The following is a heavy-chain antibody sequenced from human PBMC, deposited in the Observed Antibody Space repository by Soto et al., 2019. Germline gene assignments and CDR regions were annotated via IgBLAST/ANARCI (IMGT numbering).Heavy chain of an antibody. Sequence: ASVKVSCKASGYTFTNYGISWVRQAPGQGLEWMGWISGYNGNTNYTQKLQGRVTLTTDTFTNTAYMEMRSLRSDDTAVYYCASDRDSGSFLGLFDYWGQGTRVTVSS. D-gene: IGHD1-26*01. CDR1: GYTFTNYG. CDR3: ASDRDSGSFLGLFDY. V-gene: IGHV1-18*04. CDR2: ISGYNGNT. J-gene: IGHJ4*02.